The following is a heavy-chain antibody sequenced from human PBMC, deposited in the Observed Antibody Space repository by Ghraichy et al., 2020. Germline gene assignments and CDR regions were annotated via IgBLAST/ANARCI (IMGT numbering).Heavy chain of an antibody. Sequence: GGSLRLSCVGSGFTFGGYGMNWVRQSPGKGLEWVSYITSSSRRIYYADSVKGRFTISRDNAKNSLYLQMNSLRAEDTAVYYCARDGQDIVVVPAADAFDIWGQGTMVTVSS. J-gene: IGHJ3*02. CDR1: GFTFGGYG. CDR2: ITSSSRRI. CDR3: ARDGQDIVVVPAADAFDI. V-gene: IGHV3-21*05. D-gene: IGHD2-2*01.